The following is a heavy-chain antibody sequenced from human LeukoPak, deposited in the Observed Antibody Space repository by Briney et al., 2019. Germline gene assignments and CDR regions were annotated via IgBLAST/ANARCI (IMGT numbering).Heavy chain of an antibody. D-gene: IGHD3-10*01. Sequence: GGSLRLSCAASGFTFSSYTMNWVRQAPGKGLEWVALIWHSGSTKNYADPVKGRFTISRDNSKNTLYLQMNSLRAEDSAVYYCARDGGSGTPRTYFDYWGQGTLVTVSS. CDR3: ARDGGSGTPRTYFDY. CDR1: GFTFSSYT. CDR2: IWHSGSTK. J-gene: IGHJ4*02. V-gene: IGHV3-33*08.